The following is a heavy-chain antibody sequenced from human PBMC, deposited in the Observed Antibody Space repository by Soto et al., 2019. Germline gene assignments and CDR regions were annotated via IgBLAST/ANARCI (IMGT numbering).Heavy chain of an antibody. CDR1: GGTFSSYA. J-gene: IGHJ5*02. CDR3: ASEGSSGRAWFDP. CDR2: IIPIFGTA. D-gene: IGHD6-19*01. Sequence: SVKVSCKASGGTFSSYAISWVRQAPGQGLEWMGGIIPIFGTANYAQKFQGRVTIIADESTSTAYMELSSLRSEDTAVYYCASEGSSGRAWFDPWGQGTLVTVSS. V-gene: IGHV1-69*13.